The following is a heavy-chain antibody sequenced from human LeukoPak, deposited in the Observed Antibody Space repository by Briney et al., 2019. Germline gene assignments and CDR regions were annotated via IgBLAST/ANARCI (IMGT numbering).Heavy chain of an antibody. Sequence: GGSLRLSCAASGFTFSSYSMNWVRQAPGKGLEWVSCISSSSGYIYNADSVKGRFTISRDNAKNSLYLQMNSLRAEDTAVYYCAKDDRWLQFCCWGQGTLVTVSA. CDR2: ISSSSGYI. D-gene: IGHD5-24*01. CDR3: AKDDRWLQFCC. J-gene: IGHJ4*02. V-gene: IGHV3-21*04. CDR1: GFTFSSYS.